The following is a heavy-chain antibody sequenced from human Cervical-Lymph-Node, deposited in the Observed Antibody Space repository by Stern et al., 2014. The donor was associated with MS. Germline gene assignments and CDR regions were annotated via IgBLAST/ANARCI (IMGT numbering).Heavy chain of an antibody. CDR2: IYWDDEK. V-gene: IGHV2-5*02. J-gene: IGHJ3*02. D-gene: IGHD4-17*01. CDR1: GFALRNSGVS. Sequence: QVTLKESGPTLVKATQPLMLTCTFSGFALRNSGVSVAWIRQPPGKALEWLAVIYWDDEKRYSPSLKSRLSITKDASESQVVLTMTNMDPVDTATYYCTHSLHGDYYDAFDTWGQGTMVTVSS. CDR3: THSLHGDYYDAFDT.